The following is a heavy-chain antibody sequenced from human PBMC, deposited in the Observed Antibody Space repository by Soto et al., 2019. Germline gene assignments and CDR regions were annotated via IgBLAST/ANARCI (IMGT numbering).Heavy chain of an antibody. CDR3: ARDLGISITMVRGANSYYMDV. Sequence: ASVKVSCKASGYTFTSYAMHWVRQAPGQRLEWMGWINAGNGNTKYSQKFQGRVTITRDTSASTAYMELSSLSSEDTAVYYCARDLGISITMVRGANSYYMDVWGKGTTVTVSS. J-gene: IGHJ6*03. CDR1: GYTFTSYA. V-gene: IGHV1-3*01. D-gene: IGHD3-10*01. CDR2: INAGNGNT.